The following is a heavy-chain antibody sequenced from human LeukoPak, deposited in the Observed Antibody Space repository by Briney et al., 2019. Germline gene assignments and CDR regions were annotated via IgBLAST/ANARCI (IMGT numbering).Heavy chain of an antibody. D-gene: IGHD1-26*01. V-gene: IGHV4-59*12. CDR1: GGSISSYY. CDR3: ARGYSGSYYYYGMDV. CDR2: IYYSGST. J-gene: IGHJ6*02. Sequence: SETLSLTCTVSGGSISSYYWSWIRQPPGKGLEWIGYIYYSGSTNYNPSLKSRVTISVDTSKNQFSLKLSSVTAADTAVYYCARGYSGSYYYYGMDVWGQGTTVTVSS.